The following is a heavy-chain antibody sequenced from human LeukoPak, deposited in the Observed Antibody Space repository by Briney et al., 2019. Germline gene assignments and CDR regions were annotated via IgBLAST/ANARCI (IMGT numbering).Heavy chain of an antibody. CDR2: IYYSGIT. CDR3: ARVGATDNWFDP. Sequence: PSETLSLTCTVSGDSISSYYWTWIRQPPGKGLEWIGYIYYSGITDYNPSLNSRGTISVDTSKNQFSLKLSSVTAADTAVYYCARVGATDNWFDPWGRGTLVTVSS. CDR1: GDSISSYY. D-gene: IGHD1-26*01. V-gene: IGHV4-59*12. J-gene: IGHJ5*02.